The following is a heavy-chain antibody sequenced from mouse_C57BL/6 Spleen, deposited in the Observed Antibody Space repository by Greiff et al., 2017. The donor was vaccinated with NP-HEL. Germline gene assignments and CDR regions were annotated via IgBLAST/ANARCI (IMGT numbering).Heavy chain of an antibody. CDR3: AREGGYYYAMDY. V-gene: IGHV5-12*01. Sequence: EVQRVESGGGLVQPGGSLKLSCAASGFTFSDYYMYWVRQTPEKRLEWVAYISNGGGSTYYPDTVKGRFTISRDNAKNNLYLQMSHLKSEDTAMYYCAREGGYYYAMDYWGQGTSVTVSS. D-gene: IGHD2-2*01. J-gene: IGHJ4*01. CDR2: ISNGGGST. CDR1: GFTFSDYY.